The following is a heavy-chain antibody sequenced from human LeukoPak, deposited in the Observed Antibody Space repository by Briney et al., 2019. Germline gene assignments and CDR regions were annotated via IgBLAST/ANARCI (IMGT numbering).Heavy chain of an antibody. V-gene: IGHV4-38-2*02. CDR3: ARGTTHSARDWFDP. Sequence: PSGTLSLTCTISGYFISSGYYWGWIRQSPGKGLEWIGSISHTGRTYYNPSLKSRVTMSVDTSKNQFSLKLSSVTAADTAVYYCARGTTHSARDWFDPWGQGTVVTVSS. CDR2: ISHTGRT. CDR1: GYFISSGYY. D-gene: IGHD2-2*01. J-gene: IGHJ5*02.